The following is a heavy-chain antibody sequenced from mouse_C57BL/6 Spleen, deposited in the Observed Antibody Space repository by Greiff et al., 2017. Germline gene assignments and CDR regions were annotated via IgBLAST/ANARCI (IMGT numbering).Heavy chain of an antibody. Sequence: EVQVVESGGGLVKPGGSLKLSCAASGFTFSDYGMHWVRQAPEKGLEWVAYISSGSSTIYYADTVKGRFTLSRDNAKNTRFLQMTSLRSEDTAMYYCARAPYGYGEDAMDYWGQGTSVTVSS. J-gene: IGHJ4*01. CDR2: ISSGSSTI. V-gene: IGHV5-17*01. CDR1: GFTFSDYG. D-gene: IGHD2-14*01. CDR3: ARAPYGYGEDAMDY.